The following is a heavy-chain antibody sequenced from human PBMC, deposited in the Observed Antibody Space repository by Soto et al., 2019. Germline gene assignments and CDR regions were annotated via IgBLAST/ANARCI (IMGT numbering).Heavy chain of an antibody. V-gene: IGHV4-31*03. Sequence: SETLSLTCTVSGGSFSSGAYHWSWIRQYPGKGLEWIGSISYRGNTYYNPSLKSRLSMSVDTSKNQFSLNLTSVTAADTAVYFXERMYANGTRWFDTWGQGTQXTVSS. CDR2: ISYRGNT. J-gene: IGHJ5*02. CDR1: GGSFSSGAYH. CDR3: ERMYANGTRWFDT. D-gene: IGHD2-8*01.